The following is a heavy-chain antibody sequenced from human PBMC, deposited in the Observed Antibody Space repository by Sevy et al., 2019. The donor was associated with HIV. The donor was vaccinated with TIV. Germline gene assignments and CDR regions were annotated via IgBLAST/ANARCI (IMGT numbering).Heavy chain of an antibody. J-gene: IGHJ4*02. Sequence: GGSLRLSCAASGFTFSNYAMNWVRQAPGKGLEWVSGIRGSGGSGDKKNYADSVKGRFTISRDDSKNSLYLQLNSLRAEDTAIYYCARKYDSSGYFDYWGQGTLVTVSS. V-gene: IGHV3-23*01. D-gene: IGHD3-22*01. CDR1: GFTFSNYA. CDR3: ARKYDSSGYFDY. CDR2: IRGSGGSGDKK.